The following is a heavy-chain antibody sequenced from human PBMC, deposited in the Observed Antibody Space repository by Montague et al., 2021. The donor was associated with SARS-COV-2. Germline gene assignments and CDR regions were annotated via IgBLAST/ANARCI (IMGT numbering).Heavy chain of an antibody. V-gene: IGHV4-4*07. CDR2: MHFTGKT. D-gene: IGHD3-10*01. Sequence: SETLSLTCSVSGDSITNHYWSWIRQPAGKGLEWIGRMHFTGKTTFSPFFSSRLTMSSDTSKNQFSLKLTSVPAADTAIYFCARDRFDFGAGRQGTIDFWGQGTLVTVSS. J-gene: IGHJ4*02. CDR3: ARDRFDFGAGRQGTIDF. CDR1: GDSITNHY.